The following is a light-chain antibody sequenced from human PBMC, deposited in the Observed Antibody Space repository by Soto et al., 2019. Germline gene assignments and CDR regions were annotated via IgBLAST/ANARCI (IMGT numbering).Light chain of an antibody. Sequence: QSVLTQPPSASGTPGQRVTISCSGSSSNIGINYVYWYQQLTGTAPKLLIHSNNLRPSGVPDRISGSKSGTSGSLAISGLLSEDEADYYCAAWDDRLSGPVFGGGTQLTVL. CDR2: SNN. V-gene: IGLV1-47*02. CDR3: AAWDDRLSGPV. J-gene: IGLJ7*01. CDR1: SSNIGINY.